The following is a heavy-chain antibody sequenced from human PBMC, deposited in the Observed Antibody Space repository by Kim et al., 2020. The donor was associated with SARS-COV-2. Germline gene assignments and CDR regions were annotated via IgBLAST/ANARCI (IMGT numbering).Heavy chain of an antibody. J-gene: IGHJ4*01. CDR1: GYSISSGYY. V-gene: IGHV4-38-2*02. D-gene: IGHD3-9*01. CDR3: ARDIGPYDILIFFDY. Sequence: SETLSLTCTVSGYSISSGYYWGWIRQPPGKGLEWIGSIYHSGSTYYNPSLKSRVTISVDTSKNQFSLKLSSVTAADTAVYYCARDIGPYDILIFFDYWA. CDR2: IYHSGST.